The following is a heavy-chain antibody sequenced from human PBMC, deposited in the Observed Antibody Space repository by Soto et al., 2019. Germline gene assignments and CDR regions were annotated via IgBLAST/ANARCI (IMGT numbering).Heavy chain of an antibody. Sequence: PSETRSLTCTVSVGSSSSGCYYWSWIRQHPGKGLEWIGYIYYSGSTYYNPSLKSRVTISVDTSKNQFSLKLSSVTAADTAVYYCARHSAGQDSYFDYWGQGTLVTVSS. CDR2: IYYSGST. V-gene: IGHV4-31*03. CDR1: VGSSSSGCYY. CDR3: ARHSAGQDSYFDY. J-gene: IGHJ4*02. D-gene: IGHD2-15*01.